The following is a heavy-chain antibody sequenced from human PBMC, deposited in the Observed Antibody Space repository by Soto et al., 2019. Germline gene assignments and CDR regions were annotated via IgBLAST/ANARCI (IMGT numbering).Heavy chain of an antibody. CDR3: ARRHSSGWYFDD. Sequence: EVQLVESGGGLVQPGGSLRLSCATSGFSFSNYNMNWVRQAPGKGLEWVSYISSGSSAIHYADSVKGRFTISRDIAKNSLSLQMNSLRDEDTAVYYCARRHSSGWYFDDWGQGTLVTVSS. J-gene: IGHJ4*02. CDR2: ISSGSSAI. V-gene: IGHV3-48*02. CDR1: GFSFSNYN. D-gene: IGHD6-19*01.